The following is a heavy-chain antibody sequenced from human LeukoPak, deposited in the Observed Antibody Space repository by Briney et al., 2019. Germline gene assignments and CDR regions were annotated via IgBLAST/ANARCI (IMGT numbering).Heavy chain of an antibody. CDR2: IYYSGST. CDR3: ARGYSSGWYGGKNYFDY. V-gene: IGHV4-31*03. CDR1: GGSIRSSYYY. J-gene: IGHJ4*02. Sequence: NTSETLSLTCTVSGGSIRSSYYYWGWIRQPPGKGLEWIGYIYYSGSTYYNPSLKSRVTISVDTSKNQFSLKLSSVTAADTAVYYCARGYSSGWYGGKNYFDYWGQGTLVTVSS. D-gene: IGHD6-19*01.